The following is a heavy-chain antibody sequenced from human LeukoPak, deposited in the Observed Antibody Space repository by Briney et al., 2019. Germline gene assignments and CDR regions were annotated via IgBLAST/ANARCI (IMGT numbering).Heavy chain of an antibody. CDR1: GFTVSNNY. Sequence: GGSLRLSCAASGFTVSNNYMSWVRQAPGKGLEWVSIIYSGGSTYYSDSVKGRFTISRDNSKNALFLQMNSLRAEDTAVYYCARDRTGQQLISRKEYYYMDAWGKGTTVTISS. J-gene: IGHJ6*03. V-gene: IGHV3-66*01. D-gene: IGHD4-11*01. CDR2: IYSGGST. CDR3: ARDRTGQQLISRKEYYYMDA.